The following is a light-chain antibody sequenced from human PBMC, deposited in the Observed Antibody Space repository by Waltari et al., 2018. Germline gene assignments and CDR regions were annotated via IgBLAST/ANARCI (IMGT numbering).Light chain of an antibody. V-gene: IGLV2-14*01. CDR2: DVS. Sequence: QSALTQPASVSGSPGQSITISCTGTSSDVGGYHDVSWYQQHPGKVPKLLIFDVSNRPSGVSNRFSGSKSGNTASLTISGLQAEDESDYYCCSFTSRSTWVFGGGTKLTVL. CDR1: SSDVGGYHD. J-gene: IGLJ3*02. CDR3: CSFTSRSTWV.